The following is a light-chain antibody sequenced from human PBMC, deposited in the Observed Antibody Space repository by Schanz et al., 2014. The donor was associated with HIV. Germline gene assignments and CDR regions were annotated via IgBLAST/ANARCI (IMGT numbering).Light chain of an antibody. CDR1: RSDIGTHDF. Sequence: QSVLTQPASVSGSLGQSVTISCTGTRSDIGTHDFVSWYQLHPGKAPKLMIYEVTKRPSGVPARFSGSKSGNTASLTVSGLQTDDEADYYCSSYGGGDTLVFGGGTKVTVL. J-gene: IGLJ3*02. CDR3: SSYGGGDTLV. CDR2: EVT. V-gene: IGLV2-8*01.